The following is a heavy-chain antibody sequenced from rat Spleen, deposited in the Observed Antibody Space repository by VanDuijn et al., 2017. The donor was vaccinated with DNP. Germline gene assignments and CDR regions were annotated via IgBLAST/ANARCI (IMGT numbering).Heavy chain of an antibody. J-gene: IGHJ2*01. Sequence: EVQLVESGGGLVQPGRSLKLSCVASVFTFSTFWMTWIRQVPGKGLEWVASITSSGGNTYYPDSVKGRFTISRDNAKNTLYLQMNSLRSEDTATYYCARGGRSYFDYWGQGVMVTVSS. D-gene: IGHD1-11*01. CDR2: ITSSGGNT. V-gene: IGHV5-31*01. CDR1: VFTFSTFW. CDR3: ARGGRSYFDY.